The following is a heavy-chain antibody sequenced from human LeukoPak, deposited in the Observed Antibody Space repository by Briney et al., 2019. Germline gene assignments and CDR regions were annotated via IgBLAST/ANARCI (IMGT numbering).Heavy chain of an antibody. V-gene: IGHV4-59*01. CDR1: GGSISSYY. D-gene: IGHD1-20*01. J-gene: IGHJ6*03. CDR2: IYYSGST. CDR3: AREVHNWNLRRRYYYYMDV. Sequence: PSETLSLTCTVSGGSISSYYWSWIRQPPGKGLEWIGYIYYSGSTNYNPSLKSRVTISVDTSKNQFSLKLSSVTAADTAVYYCAREVHNWNLRRRYYYYMDVWSKGTTVTVSS.